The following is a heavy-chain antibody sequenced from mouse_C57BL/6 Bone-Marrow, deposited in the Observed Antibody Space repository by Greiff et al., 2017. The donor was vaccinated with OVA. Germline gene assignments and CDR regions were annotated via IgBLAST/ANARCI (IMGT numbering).Heavy chain of an antibody. CDR3: ARPSYYYGSSSFAY. Sequence: QVQLKESGPGILQPSQTLSLTCSFSGFSLSTFGMGVGWIRPPSGKGLEWLAHIWWDDDKYYNPALKSRLTISKDTSKNQVFLKIANVDTADTATYYCARPSYYYGSSSFAYWGQGTLVTVSA. V-gene: IGHV8-8*01. D-gene: IGHD1-1*01. CDR1: GFSLSTFGMG. J-gene: IGHJ3*01. CDR2: IWWDDDK.